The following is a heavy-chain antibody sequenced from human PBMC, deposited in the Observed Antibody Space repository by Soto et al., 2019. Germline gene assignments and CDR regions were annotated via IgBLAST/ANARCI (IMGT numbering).Heavy chain of an antibody. V-gene: IGHV1-18*01. D-gene: IGHD3-16*01. CDR3: ARDIDGGLLDY. CDR1: GYAFTSCG. CDR2: IRAYNGNT. J-gene: IGHJ4*02. Sequence: QGQLVQSGAEMKKPGASVKVAWKAYGYAFTSCGITWVRPALGQGLEWTGWIRAYNGNTNYAQKVQGRVTMTTDTATSTAYMELRSLRSDDTAVYYCARDIDGGLLDYWGQGTLVTVSS.